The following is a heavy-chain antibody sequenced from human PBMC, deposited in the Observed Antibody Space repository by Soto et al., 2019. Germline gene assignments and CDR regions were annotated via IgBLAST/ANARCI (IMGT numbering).Heavy chain of an antibody. D-gene: IGHD6-13*01. J-gene: IGHJ5*02. Sequence: QVQLVQSGAEVKKPGSSVKVSCKASGGTFSSYAISWVRQASGQGLEWMGGIIPIFGTANYAQKLQGRVTITADESTSTAYMELSSLRSEDTAVYYCARGLSSSWYGEDNWFDPWGQGTLVTVSS. CDR1: GGTFSSYA. CDR2: IIPIFGTA. CDR3: ARGLSSSWYGEDNWFDP. V-gene: IGHV1-69*01.